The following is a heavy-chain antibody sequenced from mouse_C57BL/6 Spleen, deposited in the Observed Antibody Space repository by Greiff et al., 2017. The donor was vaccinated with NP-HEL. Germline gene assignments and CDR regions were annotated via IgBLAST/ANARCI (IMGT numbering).Heavy chain of an antibody. CDR2: IDPETGGT. J-gene: IGHJ4*01. Sequence: VKLQQSGAELVRPGASVTLSCKASGYTFTDYEMHWVKQTPVHGLEWIGAIDPETGGTAYNQKFKGKAILTADKSSSTAYMELRSLTSEDSAVYYCTQGEEGYAMDYWGQGTSVTVSS. V-gene: IGHV1-15*01. CDR1: GYTFTDYE. CDR3: TQGEEGYAMDY.